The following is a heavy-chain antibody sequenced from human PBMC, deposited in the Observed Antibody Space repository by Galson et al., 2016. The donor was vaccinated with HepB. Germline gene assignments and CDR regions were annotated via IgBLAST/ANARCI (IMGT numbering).Heavy chain of an antibody. CDR1: GFFFSGRA. V-gene: IGHV3-23*01. D-gene: IGHD4/OR15-4a*01. CDR3: ARDDYSGGRGSPDY. CDR2: SDRYGGTT. J-gene: IGHJ4*02. Sequence: SLRLSCAASGFFFSGRAMSWVRQAPGKGLEWVSGSDRYGGTTGDAASVKGRFTISRDNSKNTLYLQMNSLRTEATAVYYWARDDYSGGRGSPDYWGQGTLVTVSS.